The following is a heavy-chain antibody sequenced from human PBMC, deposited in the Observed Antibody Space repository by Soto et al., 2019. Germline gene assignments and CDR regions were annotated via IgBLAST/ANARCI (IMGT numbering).Heavy chain of an antibody. CDR2: IYHSGST. V-gene: IGHV4-30-2*01. Sequence: QLQLQESGSGLVKPSQTLSLTCAVSGGSISSGGYSWSWIRQPPGKGLEWIAYIYHSGSTYYNPSLKSRVTMSLDRSKNQFSLQLSSVTAADTAVYDCARGTPFGRWGQGTLVTVSS. CDR1: GGSISSGGYS. CDR3: ARGTPFGR. J-gene: IGHJ4*02. D-gene: IGHD3-3*01.